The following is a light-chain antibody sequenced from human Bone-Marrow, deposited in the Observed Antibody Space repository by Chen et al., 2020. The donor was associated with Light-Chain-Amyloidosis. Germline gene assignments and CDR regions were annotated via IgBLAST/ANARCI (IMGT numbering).Light chain of an antibody. CDR3: QQTMAFPWT. V-gene: IGKV1-12*02. CDR1: QGIGSW. CDR2: AAS. J-gene: IGKJ1*01. Sequence: QMTQYPSSVSASVGDRVTITCRASQGIGSWLAWYQQKPGKAPKALMYAASSLESGVPSRFSGSCSGTDFTLIISGLQPEDFATYFCQQTMAFPWTFGQGTKVEI.